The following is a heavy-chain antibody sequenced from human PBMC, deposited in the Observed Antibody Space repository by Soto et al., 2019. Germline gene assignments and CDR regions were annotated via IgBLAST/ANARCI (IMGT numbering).Heavy chain of an antibody. V-gene: IGHV3-7*01. CDR2: IKQDGSEK. J-gene: IGHJ5*02. CDR1: GFTFSSYW. CDR3: ARVLSLRYFDWSHRGWFDP. D-gene: IGHD3-9*01. Sequence: HPGGSLRLSCAASGFTFSSYWMSWVRQAPGKGLEWVANIKQDGSEKYYVDSVKGRFTISRDNAKNSLYLQMNSLRAEDTAVYYCARVLSLRYFDWSHRGWFDPGAREPWSPSPQ.